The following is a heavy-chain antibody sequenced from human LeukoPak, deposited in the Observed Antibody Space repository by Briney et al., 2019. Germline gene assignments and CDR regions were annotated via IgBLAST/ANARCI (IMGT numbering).Heavy chain of an antibody. CDR3: ARADSRYGRPTYNWFDP. J-gene: IGHJ5*02. CDR2: IYYSGSA. Sequence: PSETLSPTCTVSGGSISSGDYYWSWIRQPPGKGLEWIGYIYYSGSAYYNPSLKSRVTISVDTSKSQFSLKLSSVTAADTAVYYCARADSRYGRPTYNWFDPWGQGTLVTVSS. V-gene: IGHV4-30-4*01. D-gene: IGHD3-22*01. CDR1: GGSISSGDYY.